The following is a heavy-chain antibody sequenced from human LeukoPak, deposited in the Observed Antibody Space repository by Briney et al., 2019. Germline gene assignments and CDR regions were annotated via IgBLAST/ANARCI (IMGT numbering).Heavy chain of an antibody. Sequence: ASVKVSCKASGYTLSNNGITWVRQAPGQGLEWMGWIAADNRKTYYAQNLQDRVTLTTDSSTNTAYMDLRSLRSDDTAVYYCARVYWNGGRAFDYWGQGTLVTVSS. CDR1: GYTLSNNG. V-gene: IGHV1-18*01. D-gene: IGHD1-1*01. J-gene: IGHJ4*02. CDR3: ARVYWNGGRAFDY. CDR2: IAADNRKT.